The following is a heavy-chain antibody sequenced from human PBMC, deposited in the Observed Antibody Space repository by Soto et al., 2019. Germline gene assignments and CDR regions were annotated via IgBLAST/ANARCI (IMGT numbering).Heavy chain of an antibody. V-gene: IGHV3-21*01. D-gene: IGHD3-10*01. CDR2: ISSSSSYI. Sequence: GSLRLSCAASGFTFSSYSMNWVRQAPGKGLEWASSISSSSSYIYYADSVKGRFTISRDNAKNSLYLQMNSLRAEDTAVYYCARDLSGQYYYGSGSYYRASHWFDPWGKGTLVTVPS. CDR3: ARDLSGQYYYGSGSYYRASHWFDP. J-gene: IGHJ5*02. CDR1: GFTFSSYS.